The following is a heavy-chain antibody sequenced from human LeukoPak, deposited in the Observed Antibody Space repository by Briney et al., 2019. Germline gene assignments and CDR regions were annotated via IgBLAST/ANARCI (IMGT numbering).Heavy chain of an antibody. CDR1: GGSFSGYY. Sequence: PSETLSLTCAVYGGSFSGYYWSWIRQPPGKGLEWIGEINHSGSTNYNPSLKSRVTISVDTSKNQFSLKLSSVTAADTAVYYCARQGPYCSGGSCTTYYYYYYMDVWGKGTTVTISS. V-gene: IGHV4-34*01. CDR3: ARQGPYCSGGSCTTYYYYYYMDV. D-gene: IGHD2-15*01. J-gene: IGHJ6*03. CDR2: INHSGST.